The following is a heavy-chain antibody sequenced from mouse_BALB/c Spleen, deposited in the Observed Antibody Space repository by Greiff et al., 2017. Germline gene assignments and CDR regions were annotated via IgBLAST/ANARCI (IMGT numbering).Heavy chain of an antibody. D-gene: IGHD1-2*01. J-gene: IGHJ3*01. Sequence: QVQLQQSGPGLVQPSQSLSITCTVSGFSLTSYGVHWVRQSPGKGLEWLGVIWSGGSTNYNAAFISRLSISKDNSKSQVFFKMNSLQANDTAIYYCASPTATYWGQGTLVTVSA. CDR3: ASPTATY. CDR1: GFSLTSYG. CDR2: IWSGGST. V-gene: IGHV2-2*02.